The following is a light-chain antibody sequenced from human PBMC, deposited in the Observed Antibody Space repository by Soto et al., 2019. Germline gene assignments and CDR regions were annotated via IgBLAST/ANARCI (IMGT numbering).Light chain of an antibody. V-gene: IGKV1-33*01. CDR3: QQYDNLPVT. CDR2: DAS. Sequence: DIQMTQSPSSLSASVGDRVTITCQASQDISNYLNWYQQKPGKAPKLLIYDASNLETGVPSRFSGSGSGTDFTSTISSLQPEDIATYYCQQYDNLPVTFGPGTKVDIK. CDR1: QDISNY. J-gene: IGKJ3*01.